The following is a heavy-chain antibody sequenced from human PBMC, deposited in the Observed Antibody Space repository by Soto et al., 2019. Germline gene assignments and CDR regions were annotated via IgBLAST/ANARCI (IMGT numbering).Heavy chain of an antibody. CDR2: ISNYNGNT. CDR1: GYTFTSYG. J-gene: IGHJ2*01. Sequence: QVQLVQSGAEVKKPGASVKVSCKASGYTFTSYGINWVRQAPGQGLEWMGWISNYNGNTNYAQRLQGRVTMTTDTSTSTAYMELRSLRYDDTAVYYCAKDYEEYSSQFIWYFDLWGRCTLVAVAS. CDR3: AKDYEEYSSQFIWYFDL. D-gene: IGHD6-6*01. V-gene: IGHV1-18*01.